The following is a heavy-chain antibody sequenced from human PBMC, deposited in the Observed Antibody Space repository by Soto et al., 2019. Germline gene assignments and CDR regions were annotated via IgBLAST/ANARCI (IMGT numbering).Heavy chain of an antibody. CDR3: ARVITIFGVVGHDAFDI. CDR2: ISAYNGNT. J-gene: IGHJ3*02. V-gene: IGHV1-18*04. Sequence: ASAKVSCKASGYTFTSYYMHWVRQAPGQGIEWIGWISAYNGNTTYAQKLQGRVTMTTDTSTSTAYMELRSLRSDDTAVYYCARVITIFGVVGHDAFDIWGQGTMVTVSS. D-gene: IGHD3-3*01. CDR1: GYTFTSYY.